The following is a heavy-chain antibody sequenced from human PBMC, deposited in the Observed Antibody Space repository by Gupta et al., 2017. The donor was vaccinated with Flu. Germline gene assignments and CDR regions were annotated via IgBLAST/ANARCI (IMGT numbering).Heavy chain of an antibody. J-gene: IGHJ5*02. CDR1: GGSISSYY. CDR2: IYYSGST. V-gene: IGHV4-59*08. D-gene: IGHD5-18*01. Sequence: QVQLQESGPGLVKPSETLSLTCTVSGGSISSYYWSWIRQPPGKGLEWIGYIYYSGSTNYNPSLKSRVTISVDTSKNQFSLKLSSVTAADTAVYYCARLQQMAMENWFDPWGQGTLVTVSS. CDR3: ARLQQMAMENWFDP.